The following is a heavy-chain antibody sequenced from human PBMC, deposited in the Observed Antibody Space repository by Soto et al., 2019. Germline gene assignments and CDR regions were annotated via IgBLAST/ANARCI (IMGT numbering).Heavy chain of an antibody. CDR1: GGSISSGGYY. D-gene: IGHD3-3*01. CDR3: AGGTYDFWSGYYHDAFDI. CDR2: TYYSGST. Sequence: PSETLSLTCTVSGGSISSGGYYWSWIRQHPGKGLEWIGYTYYSGSTYYNPSLKSRVTISVDTSKNQFSLKLSSVTAADTAVYYCAGGTYDFWSGYYHDAFDIWGQGTMVT. V-gene: IGHV4-31*03. J-gene: IGHJ3*02.